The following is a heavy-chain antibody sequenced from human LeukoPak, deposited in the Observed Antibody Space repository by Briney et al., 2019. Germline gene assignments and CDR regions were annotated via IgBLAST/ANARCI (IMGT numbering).Heavy chain of an antibody. J-gene: IGHJ4*02. Sequence: GGSLRLSCAASGFTFSSYGMHWVRQAPGKGLEWVAVISYDGSIKYYADSVKGRFTIPRDNSKNTLYLQMNSLRTEDTAVYYCAKDPFDYSNYPHTAGFDYWGQGTLVTVSS. V-gene: IGHV3-30*18. D-gene: IGHD4-11*01. CDR2: ISYDGSIK. CDR1: GFTFSSYG. CDR3: AKDPFDYSNYPHTAGFDY.